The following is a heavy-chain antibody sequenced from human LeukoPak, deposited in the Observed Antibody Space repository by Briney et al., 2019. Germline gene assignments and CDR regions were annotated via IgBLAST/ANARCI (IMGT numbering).Heavy chain of an antibody. D-gene: IGHD5-12*01. CDR2: ISSSSSQI. CDR3: ARVVRGYSGYDTRAIDY. V-gene: IGHV3-21*01. CDR1: GFTFSSYR. Sequence: GGSLRLSCAASGFTFSSYRMNWVRQAPGKGLEWVSSISSSSSQIYSADSVKGRFTISRDNAKNSLYLQMNSLRAEDTAVYYCARVVRGYSGYDTRAIDYWGQGTLVTVSS. J-gene: IGHJ4*02.